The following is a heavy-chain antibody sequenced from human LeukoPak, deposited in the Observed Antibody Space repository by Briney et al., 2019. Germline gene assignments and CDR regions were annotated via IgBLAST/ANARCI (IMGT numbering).Heavy chain of an antibody. CDR2: IIPIFGTA. D-gene: IGHD2-15*01. J-gene: IGHJ3*02. CDR3: ARVEIVVVVAATYAFDI. V-gene: IGHV1-69*13. CDR1: GGTFSSYA. Sequence: SVNVSCKASGGTFSSYAISWVRQAPGQGLEWMGGIIPIFGTANYAQKFQGRVTITADESTSTAYMELSSLRSEDTAVYYCARVEIVVVVAATYAFDIWGQGTMVTVSS.